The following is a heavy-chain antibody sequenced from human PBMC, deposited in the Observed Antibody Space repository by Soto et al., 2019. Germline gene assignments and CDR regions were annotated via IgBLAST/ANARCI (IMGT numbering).Heavy chain of an antibody. CDR1: GGSVSSGSYY. J-gene: IGHJ6*02. V-gene: IGHV4-61*01. D-gene: IGHD1-1*01. CDR3: AGGGTRGAYYYYYGMDV. Sequence: SETLSLTCTVSGGSVSSGSYYWSWIRQPPGKGLEWIGYIYYSGSTNYNPSLKSRVTISVDTSKNQFSLKLSSVTAADTAVYYWAGGGTRGAYYYYYGMDVWGQGTTVTVSS. CDR2: IYYSGST.